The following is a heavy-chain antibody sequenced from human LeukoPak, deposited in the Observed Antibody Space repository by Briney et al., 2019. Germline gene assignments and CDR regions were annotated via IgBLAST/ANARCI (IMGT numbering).Heavy chain of an antibody. Sequence: GGSLRLSCAASGLTFSSYRMHWVRQAPGKGVEWVAVIWYDGTNTYYADSVKGRFTISRNNSKNTLYLQMDSLRAEDKAVYFCARDCCSGGSCYPDAFDIWGQGTMVTVSS. CDR2: IWYDGTNT. V-gene: IGHV3-33*01. D-gene: IGHD2-15*01. CDR3: ARDCCSGGSCYPDAFDI. CDR1: GLTFSSYR. J-gene: IGHJ3*02.